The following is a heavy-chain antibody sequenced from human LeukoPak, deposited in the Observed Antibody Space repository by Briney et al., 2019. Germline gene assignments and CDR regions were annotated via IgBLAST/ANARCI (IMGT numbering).Heavy chain of an antibody. CDR1: GFTSTNYA. CDR2: LIGSNGAT. CDR3: AKGAYDYIEMGYFDY. D-gene: IGHD5-12*01. V-gene: IGHV3-23*01. J-gene: IGHJ4*02. Sequence: GGSLRLSCAASGFTSTNYAMNWFRQAPGKGLEWVSILIGSNGATDYADSVKGRFTISRDKSKNTLYLQMNSLRAEDTAIYYCAKGAYDYIEMGYFDYWGQGILVTVSS.